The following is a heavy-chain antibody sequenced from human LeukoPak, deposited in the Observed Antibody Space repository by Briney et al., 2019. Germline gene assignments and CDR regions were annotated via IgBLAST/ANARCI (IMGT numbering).Heavy chain of an antibody. CDR2: IYYTGST. D-gene: IGHD5/OR15-5a*01. Sequence: SETLSLTCTVSGASISSSFRTWIRQSPGKGLEWLAYIYYTGSTNLNPSLKSRLTISVDTSKNQFSLRLSSVTAADTAIYYCARRMTVSATNWFDPWGQGTLVTVSS. J-gene: IGHJ5*02. V-gene: IGHV4-59*01. CDR1: GASISSSF. CDR3: ARRMTVSATNWFDP.